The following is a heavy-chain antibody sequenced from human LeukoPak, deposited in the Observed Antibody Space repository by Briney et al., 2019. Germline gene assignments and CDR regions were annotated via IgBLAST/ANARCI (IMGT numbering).Heavy chain of an antibody. CDR1: GYSFTGYY. Sequence: ASVKVSCKASGYSFTGYYIHWVRQAPGQGLEWMGWINPNSGGTKYAQMFQGRVTMTRDTSISTVYLELSGLKSDDTAVYFCARDYWNYGGYFDYWGQGTPVTVSS. J-gene: IGHJ4*02. V-gene: IGHV1-2*02. CDR3: ARDYWNYGGYFDY. D-gene: IGHD1-7*01. CDR2: INPNSGGT.